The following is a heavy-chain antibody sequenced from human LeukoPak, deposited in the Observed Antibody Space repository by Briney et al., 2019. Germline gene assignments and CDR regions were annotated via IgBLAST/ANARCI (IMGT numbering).Heavy chain of an antibody. CDR3: ARVLRYCSGGNCYSGGLGYMDV. Sequence: GGSLRLSCAASGFTFSSYAMSWVRQAPGKGLEWVSTISGSGGSTYYADSVKGRFTISRDNAKNSLFLQMNSLRAEDTAVYYCARVLRYCSGGNCYSGGLGYMDVWGKGTTVTISS. V-gene: IGHV3-23*01. J-gene: IGHJ6*03. CDR2: ISGSGGST. CDR1: GFTFSSYA. D-gene: IGHD2-15*01.